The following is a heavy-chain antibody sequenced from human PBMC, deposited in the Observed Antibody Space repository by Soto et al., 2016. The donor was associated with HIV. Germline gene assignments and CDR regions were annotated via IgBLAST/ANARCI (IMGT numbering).Heavy chain of an antibody. CDR1: GFTFSNHA. CDR2: ISYDGRIQ. D-gene: IGHD4-17*01. J-gene: IGHJ6*03. Sequence: VQLVESGGGVVQPGKSLRLSCRASGFTFSNHAMHWVRQAPGKGLDWVAVISYDGRIQNYPDSVKGRFTISRDNPKNTLYLQMNSLTVEDTAVYFXARGDHTGXTYYYYMDVWGQRDHGHRLV. V-gene: IGHV3-30*04. CDR3: ARGDHTGXTYYYYMDV.